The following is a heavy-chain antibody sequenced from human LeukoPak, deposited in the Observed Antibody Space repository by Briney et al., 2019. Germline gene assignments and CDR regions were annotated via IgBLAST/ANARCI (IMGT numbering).Heavy chain of an antibody. CDR2: IYYSGST. D-gene: IGHD3-22*01. Sequence: SETLSLTCTVSGGSISSYYWSWIRQPPGKGLEWIGYIYYSGSTYYNPSLKSRVTISVDTSKNQFSLKLSSVTAADTAVYYCARDLLFYDSSGYPNPNDAFDIWGQGTMVTVSS. CDR1: GGSISSYY. J-gene: IGHJ3*02. V-gene: IGHV4-30-4*08. CDR3: ARDLLFYDSSGYPNPNDAFDI.